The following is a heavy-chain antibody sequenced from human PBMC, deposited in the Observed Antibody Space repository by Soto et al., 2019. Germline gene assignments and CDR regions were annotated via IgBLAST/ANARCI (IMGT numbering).Heavy chain of an antibody. CDR2: TRNKVNSYTT. D-gene: IGHD3-16*01. Sequence: EVQLVESGGGLVQPGGSLRLSCVASGFTFSDHYMDWVRQAPGKGLEWVGRTRNKVNSYTTEYAASVKGRFISSRDDSKNSLYLQRNSLKTEDTAVYYCARVRAGGVGWFDPWGQGTLVTVSS. V-gene: IGHV3-72*01. J-gene: IGHJ5*02. CDR3: ARVRAGGVGWFDP. CDR1: GFTFSDHY.